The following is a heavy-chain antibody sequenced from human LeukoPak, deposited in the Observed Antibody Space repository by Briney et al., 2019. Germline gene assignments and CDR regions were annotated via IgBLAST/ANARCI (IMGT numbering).Heavy chain of an antibody. CDR2: ISDSGNT. J-gene: IGHJ5*02. CDR1: GFTVSSNY. V-gene: IGHV3-53*01. Sequence: GGSLRLSCAASGFTVSSNYMSWVRQAPGKGLEWVSAISDSGNTYHADSVKGRFTISRDNAKNSLYLQMNSLRAEDTAVYYCVRGLGYTYGWISWGQGTLVTVSS. CDR3: VRGLGYTYGWIS. D-gene: IGHD5-18*01.